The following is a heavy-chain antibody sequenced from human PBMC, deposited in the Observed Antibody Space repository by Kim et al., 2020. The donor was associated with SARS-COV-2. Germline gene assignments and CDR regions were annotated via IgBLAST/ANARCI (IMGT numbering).Heavy chain of an antibody. J-gene: IGHJ4*01. Sequence: GGSLRLSCEASGFTFSSYAMSWVRQLPGKGLEWVSAVSGTAGSTYYADSVKGRFTISRDNSKNTLYLKMNTLRAEDTALYYCAKRRAALDLSRYYFDQWG. V-gene: IGHV3-23*01. CDR2: VSGTAGST. D-gene: IGHD6-13*01. CDR1: GFTFSSYA. CDR3: AKRRAALDLSRYYFDQ.